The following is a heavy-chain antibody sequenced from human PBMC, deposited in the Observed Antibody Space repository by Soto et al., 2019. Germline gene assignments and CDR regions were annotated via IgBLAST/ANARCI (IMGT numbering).Heavy chain of an antibody. J-gene: IGHJ4*02. Sequence: EVHLLESGGGLVQPGGSLRLSCAASGFTFSRYAMSWVRQAPGRGLEWVSAISGSGGSTYYADFVKGRFTISRDNSKNTLYLQMNALRAEDTAVYYCAKARDSTGWNPQDYWGQGTLVTVSS. V-gene: IGHV3-23*01. D-gene: IGHD6-19*01. CDR2: ISGSGGST. CDR3: AKARDSTGWNPQDY. CDR1: GFTFSRYA.